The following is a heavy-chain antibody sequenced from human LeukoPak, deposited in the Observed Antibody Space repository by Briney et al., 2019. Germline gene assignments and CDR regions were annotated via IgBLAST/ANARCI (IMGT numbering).Heavy chain of an antibody. CDR1: GGSIKTNY. CDR2: GYYRGST. CDR3: ARDAYYYDSSGYYPHDAFDI. Sequence: SETLSLTCTVSGGSIKTNYWSWIRQPPGKGLEWIGYGYYRGSTNYNPSLKSRVTISVDTSKNQFSLKLSSVTAADTAVYYCARDAYYYDSSGYYPHDAFDIWGQGTMVTVSS. J-gene: IGHJ3*02. D-gene: IGHD3-22*01. V-gene: IGHV4-59*12.